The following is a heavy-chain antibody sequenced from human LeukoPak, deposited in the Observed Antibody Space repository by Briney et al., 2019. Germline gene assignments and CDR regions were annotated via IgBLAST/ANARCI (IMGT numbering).Heavy chain of an antibody. Sequence: PGGSLRLSCAASGFTFSSYWMSWVRQAPGKGLEWVANIKQDGSEKYYVDSVKGRFTISRDNAKSSLYLQMNSLRADDTAVYFCARLRGVAIAVVPFDSWGQGVLVTVSS. J-gene: IGHJ4*02. D-gene: IGHD2-15*01. CDR1: GFTFSSYW. CDR3: ARLRGVAIAVVPFDS. CDR2: IKQDGSEK. V-gene: IGHV3-7*01.